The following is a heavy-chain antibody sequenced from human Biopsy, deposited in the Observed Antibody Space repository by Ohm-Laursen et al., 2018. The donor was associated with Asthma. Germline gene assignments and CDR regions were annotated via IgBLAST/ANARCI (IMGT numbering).Heavy chain of an antibody. J-gene: IGHJ3*02. Sequence: ASVKVSCKASGYTFTGYYMHWVRQAPGQGLEWMGRINPNSGGTNYAQKFQGRVTMTRDTSISTAYMELSSLRSEDTAVYYCASSIAVADSDAFDIWGQGTMVTVSS. D-gene: IGHD6-19*01. CDR2: INPNSGGT. V-gene: IGHV1-2*06. CDR1: GYTFTGYY. CDR3: ASSIAVADSDAFDI.